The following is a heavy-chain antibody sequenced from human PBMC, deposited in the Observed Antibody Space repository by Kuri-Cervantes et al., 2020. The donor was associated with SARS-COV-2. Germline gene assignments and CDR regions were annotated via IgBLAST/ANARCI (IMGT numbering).Heavy chain of an antibody. CDR2: ISYEGSNK. CDR1: GLISSNSA. Sequence: GGSLRLACAASGLISSNSAMHWVRQPPGKGLEWVAVISYEGSNKYHADSVRGRFTISRDNSRKTVSLEMNSLKPEDTAVYYCAKDRGHIFGVLKNVYYYQGVDVWGQGTTVTVSS. D-gene: IGHD3-3*02. J-gene: IGHJ6*02. CDR3: AKDRGHIFGVLKNVYYYQGVDV. V-gene: IGHV3-30*01.